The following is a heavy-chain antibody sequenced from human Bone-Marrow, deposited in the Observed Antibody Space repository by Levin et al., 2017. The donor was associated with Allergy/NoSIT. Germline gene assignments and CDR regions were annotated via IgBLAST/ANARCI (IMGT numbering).Heavy chain of an antibody. Sequence: QPGGSLRLSCAASGFTVSNNQMNWVRQAPGKGLEWVSLIYSKGDTKYADSVKGRFIISRDNSKNTLYLQMNSLRVDDTAVYYCARDVFRIINDCWGQGTLVSVSS. CDR1: GFTVSNNQ. CDR3: ARDVFRIINDC. J-gene: IGHJ4*02. D-gene: IGHD3-10*01. V-gene: IGHV3-66*01. CDR2: IYSKGDT.